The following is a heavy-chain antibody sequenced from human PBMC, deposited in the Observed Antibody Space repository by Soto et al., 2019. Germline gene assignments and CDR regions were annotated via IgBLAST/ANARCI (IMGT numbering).Heavy chain of an antibody. Sequence: QVQLVESGGGVVQPGRSLRLSCAASGFTFSSYGMHWVRQAPGKGLEWVAVISYDGSNKYYADSVKGRFTISRDNSKNTLYLQMNSLRAEDTAVYYCAKALGNPEYYYYGMYVWGQGTTVTVSS. CDR2: ISYDGSNK. V-gene: IGHV3-30*18. CDR3: AKALGNPEYYYYGMYV. CDR1: GFTFSSYG. D-gene: IGHD7-27*01. J-gene: IGHJ6*02.